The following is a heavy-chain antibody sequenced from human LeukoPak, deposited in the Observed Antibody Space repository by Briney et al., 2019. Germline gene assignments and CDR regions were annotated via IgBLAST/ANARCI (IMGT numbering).Heavy chain of an antibody. V-gene: IGHV4-59*01. CDR3: ARMRRGSSYPYHFDY. CDR1: GGSISSYY. D-gene: IGHD6-13*01. J-gene: IGHJ4*02. CDR2: IYYSGST. Sequence: SETLSLTSTVSGGSISSYYWSWIRQPPGKALEWTGYIYYSGSTNYNPSLRSRVTISVDTSKNQFSLRLNSVTAADTALYYCARMRRGSSYPYHFDYWGQGILVTVSS.